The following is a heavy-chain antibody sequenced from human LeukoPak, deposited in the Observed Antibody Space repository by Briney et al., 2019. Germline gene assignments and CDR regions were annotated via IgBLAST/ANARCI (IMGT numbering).Heavy chain of an antibody. CDR3: ARAYCGSTSCYFEI. J-gene: IGHJ3*02. CDR1: GYTFNSHG. Sequence: ASVKVSCKTSGYTFNSHGITRVRQAPGQGLEWMGWISASSGQTNIAQNPQPRVTMTTDTTTSTAYMDLRSLRSDDAAVYYYARAYCGSTSCYFEIWGQGTMVTVSS. CDR2: ISASSGQT. D-gene: IGHD2-2*01. V-gene: IGHV1-18*01.